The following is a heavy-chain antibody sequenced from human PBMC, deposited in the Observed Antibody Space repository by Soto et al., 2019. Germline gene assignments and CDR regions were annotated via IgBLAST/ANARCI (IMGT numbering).Heavy chain of an antibody. J-gene: IGHJ6*02. CDR3: TTGSVEGV. V-gene: IGHV3-15*07. CDR1: DFTITNAW. D-gene: IGHD2-15*01. Sequence: EVQLVESGGGLVKPGGSLRLSCAASDFTITNAWMNWVRQAPGKGLECVGRIKTKAEGGATDYAAPLKGRFTISRDDSRNTLFLQMNSLKTEGTAVYYCTTGSVEGVWGQGATVTVSS. CDR2: IKTKAEGGAT.